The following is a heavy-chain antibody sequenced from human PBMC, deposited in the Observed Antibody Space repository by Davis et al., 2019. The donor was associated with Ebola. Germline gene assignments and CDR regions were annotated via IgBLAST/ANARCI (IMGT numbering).Heavy chain of an antibody. D-gene: IGHD2-21*01. J-gene: IGHJ4*02. CDR3: TRVSRIVVEDY. Sequence: PGGSLRLSCAASGFTFSNYAMNWVRQAPGKGLEWVSSITSSSSHIYYADSVRGRFTISRDNAKNSLYLQMNSLRAEDTAVYYCTRVSRIVVEDYWGQGTLVTVSS. V-gene: IGHV3-21*01. CDR1: GFTFSNYA. CDR2: ITSSSSHI.